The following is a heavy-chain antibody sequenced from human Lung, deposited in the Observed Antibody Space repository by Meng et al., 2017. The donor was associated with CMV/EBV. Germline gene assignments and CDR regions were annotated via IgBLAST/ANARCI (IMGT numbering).Heavy chain of an antibody. V-gene: IGHV1-69*05. Sequence: SVKVSCKASGYTFTSYDINWVRQAPGQGLEWMGGIIPIFGTGNYAQKFQGRVSITTDESTTTAYMELRSLRSEDTAVYYCAVGVTHDYWGQGTLVTVSS. CDR1: GYTFTSYD. CDR2: IIPIFGTG. J-gene: IGHJ4*02. CDR3: AVGVTHDY. D-gene: IGHD2-21*02.